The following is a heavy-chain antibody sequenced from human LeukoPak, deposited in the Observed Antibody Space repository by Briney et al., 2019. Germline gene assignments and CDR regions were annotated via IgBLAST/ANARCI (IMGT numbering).Heavy chain of an antibody. J-gene: IGHJ3*02. Sequence: GASVKVSCKASGYTFTGYYMHWVRQAPGQGLEWMGWINPNSGGTNYAQKFQGRVTMTRDTSISTAYMELSRLRSDDTAVYYCARDRLDSSGWYSGAFDIWGQGTMVTVSS. CDR3: ARDRLDSSGWYSGAFDI. V-gene: IGHV1-2*02. CDR1: GYTFTGYY. D-gene: IGHD6-19*01. CDR2: INPNSGGT.